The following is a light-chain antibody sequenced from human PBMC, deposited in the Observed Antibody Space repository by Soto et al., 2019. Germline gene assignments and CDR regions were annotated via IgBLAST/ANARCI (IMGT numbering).Light chain of an antibody. J-gene: IGKJ1*01. Sequence: IVLTQSPDTLSLSQGERATLSCRASQSVSSNYLAWYQQKLGQAPRLLIYDASRRATGIPDRFSGSGSGTDFTLTISRLEPEDFVVYYCQQYGSSGTFGQGTKVDIK. V-gene: IGKV3-20*01. CDR2: DAS. CDR3: QQYGSSGT. CDR1: QSVSSNY.